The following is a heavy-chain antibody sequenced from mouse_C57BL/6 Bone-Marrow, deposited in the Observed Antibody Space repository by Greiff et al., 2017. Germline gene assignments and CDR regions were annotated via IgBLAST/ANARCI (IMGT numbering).Heavy chain of an antibody. CDR2: IDPENGDT. Sequence: VQLQQSGAELVRPGASVKLSCTASGFNIKDDYMHWVKQRPEQGLEWIGWIDPENGDTEYAPKFQGKATITADTSSNTAYLQLRSLTSEDTAVYYCTRSYFDYWGQGTTLTVSS. V-gene: IGHV14-4*01. J-gene: IGHJ2*01. CDR1: GFNIKDDY. CDR3: TRSYFDY.